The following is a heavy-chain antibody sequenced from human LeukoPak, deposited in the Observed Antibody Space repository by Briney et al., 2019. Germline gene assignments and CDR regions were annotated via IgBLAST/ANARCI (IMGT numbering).Heavy chain of an antibody. Sequence: PGGSLRLSCAASGFIFSSYAMSWVRQAPGEGLEWVANIQQDGSEKYYVDSVKGRFAISRDNAKNSLYLQMNSLRAEDTAIYYCARDKGGNSDSWGQGTQVTVSS. CDR3: ARDKGGNSDS. J-gene: IGHJ4*02. CDR2: IQQDGSEK. D-gene: IGHD4-23*01. V-gene: IGHV3-7*01. CDR1: GFIFSSYA.